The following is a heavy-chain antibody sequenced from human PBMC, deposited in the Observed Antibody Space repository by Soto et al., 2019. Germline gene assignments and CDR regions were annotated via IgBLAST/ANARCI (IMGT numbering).Heavy chain of an antibody. CDR1: GFTFSSYG. CDR2: ISYDGSNK. CDR3: AKDRRKVMVAPPFAY. Sequence: QVQLVESGGGVVQPGRSLRLSCAASGFTFSSYGMHWVRQAPGKGLEWVAVISYDGSNKYYADYVKGRFTISRDNSKNRLYLQMNSLRAEDTAVDYCAKDRRKVMVAPPFAYWCQGTLVTDSS. V-gene: IGHV3-30*18. D-gene: IGHD2-15*01. J-gene: IGHJ4*02.